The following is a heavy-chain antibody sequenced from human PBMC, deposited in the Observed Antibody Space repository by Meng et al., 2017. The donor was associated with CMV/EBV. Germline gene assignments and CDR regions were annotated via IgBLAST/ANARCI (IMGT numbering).Heavy chain of an antibody. Sequence: LTCAASGFTFSSYSMNWVRQAPGKGLEWVSSISSSSSYIYYADSVRGRFTISRDNAKNSLYLQMNSLRAEDTAVYYCARDNDFWSGYYRYYYYYYGMDVWGQGTTVTVSS. CDR3: ARDNDFWSGYYRYYYYYYGMDV. D-gene: IGHD3-3*01. V-gene: IGHV3-21*01. CDR2: ISSSSSYI. J-gene: IGHJ6*02. CDR1: GFTFSSYS.